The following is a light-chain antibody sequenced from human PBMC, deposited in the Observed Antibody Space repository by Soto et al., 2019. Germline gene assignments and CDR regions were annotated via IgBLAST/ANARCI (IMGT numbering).Light chain of an antibody. V-gene: IGKV1-5*01. CDR3: QQYNNYLT. CDR1: QSIGRW. J-gene: IGKJ1*01. Sequence: DIQMTQSPSTLSASVGDRVIITCRASQSIGRWLAWYQQKPGKAPNLLIYDASSLESGVPSRFSGSGSGTEFTLTISSLQPDYFATYYCQQYNNYLTFGQGTKVEIK. CDR2: DAS.